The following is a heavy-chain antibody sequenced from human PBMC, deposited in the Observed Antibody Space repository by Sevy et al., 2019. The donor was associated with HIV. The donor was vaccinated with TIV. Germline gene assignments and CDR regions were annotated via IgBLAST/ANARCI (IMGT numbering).Heavy chain of an antibody. Sequence: SETLSLTCTVSGGSISSSSYYWGWIRQPPGKGLEWIGSIYYSGSTYYNPSLKSRVTISVDTSKTQFSLKLSSVTAADTAVYYCAGLLGYCSSTSCRHFDYWGQGTLVTVSS. CDR2: IYYSGST. CDR1: GGSISSSSYY. J-gene: IGHJ4*02. CDR3: AGLLGYCSSTSCRHFDY. D-gene: IGHD2-2*01. V-gene: IGHV4-39*01.